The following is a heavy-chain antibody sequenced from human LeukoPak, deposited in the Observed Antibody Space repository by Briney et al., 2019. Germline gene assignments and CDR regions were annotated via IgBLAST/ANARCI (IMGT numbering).Heavy chain of an antibody. Sequence: GGSLRLSCAASGFTFSHYGMTWVRQTPGAGLEWVAVIWADGSDKYYAKSVKGRFTISRDNSKNSLFLQMSSLRAEDTAVYYCAKDAQRGFDYSNSLQNWGQGILVTVSS. J-gene: IGHJ1*01. CDR3: AKDAQRGFDYSNSLQN. D-gene: IGHD4-11*01. CDR1: GFTFSHYG. V-gene: IGHV3-33*06. CDR2: IWADGSDK.